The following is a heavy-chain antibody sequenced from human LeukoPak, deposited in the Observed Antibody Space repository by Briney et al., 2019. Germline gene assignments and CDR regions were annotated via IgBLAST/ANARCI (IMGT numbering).Heavy chain of an antibody. CDR1: GGSISSYY. D-gene: IGHD3-3*01. CDR2: IYYSGST. CDR3: ARLEAYYDFWSGHHGNAFDI. Sequence: TSETLSLTCTVSGGSISSYYWSWIRQPPGKGLEWIGYIYYSGSTNYNPSLKSRVTISVDTSKNQFSLKLSSVTAADTAVYYCARLEAYYDFWSGHHGNAFDIWGQGTMVTVSS. V-gene: IGHV4-59*08. J-gene: IGHJ3*02.